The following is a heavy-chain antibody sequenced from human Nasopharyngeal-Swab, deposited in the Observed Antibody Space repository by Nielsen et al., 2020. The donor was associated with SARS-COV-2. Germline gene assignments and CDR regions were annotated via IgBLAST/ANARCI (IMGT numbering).Heavy chain of an antibody. CDR3: ARYDDYYDSSGYAY. CDR1: GFTFSSYA. J-gene: IGHJ4*02. Sequence: GESLKISCAASGFTFSSYAMSWVRQAPGKGLEWVSVISGSGGSTYYADSVKGRFPLSRDPSKTPLYLQMNSLRAEDTAVYYCARYDDYYDSSGYAYWGQGTLVTVSS. V-gene: IGHV3-23*01. CDR2: ISGSGGST. D-gene: IGHD3-22*01.